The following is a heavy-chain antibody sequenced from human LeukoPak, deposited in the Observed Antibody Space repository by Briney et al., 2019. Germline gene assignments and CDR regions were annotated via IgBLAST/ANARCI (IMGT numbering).Heavy chain of an antibody. CDR2: IYNTGDT. V-gene: IGHV4-59*08. D-gene: IGHD2-15*01. CDR1: GGSISNYY. Sequence: SETLSLTCTVSGGSISNYYWSWIRQPPGKGLEWIGYIYNTGDTNHNPSLKSRVTISIDTSKNQLSLNLNSVTAADTAVYYCARHPFSTPFDYWGQGILVTVSS. J-gene: IGHJ4*02. CDR3: ARHPFSTPFDY.